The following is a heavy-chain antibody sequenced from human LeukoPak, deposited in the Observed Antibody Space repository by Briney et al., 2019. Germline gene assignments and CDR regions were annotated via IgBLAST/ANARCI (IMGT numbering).Heavy chain of an antibody. CDR2: ISSGSSYI. CDR1: GFTFSSYS. J-gene: IGHJ1*01. CDR3: AKDGYIVVVTAAAEYFQH. Sequence: GGSLRLSCAASGFTFSSYSMSWVRQAPGKGLEWVSSISSGSSYIYYADSVKGRFTISRDNSKNTLYLQMNSLRAEDTAVYYCAKDGYIVVVTAAAEYFQHWGQGTLVTVSS. V-gene: IGHV3-21*04. D-gene: IGHD2-21*02.